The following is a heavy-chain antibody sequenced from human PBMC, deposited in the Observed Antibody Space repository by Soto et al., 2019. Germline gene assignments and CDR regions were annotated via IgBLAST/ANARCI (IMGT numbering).Heavy chain of an antibody. CDR3: ARGTTE. CDR2: IDHSGRT. J-gene: IGHJ4*02. D-gene: IGHD1-1*01. CDR1: GGSFSGYF. V-gene: IGHV4-34*01. Sequence: QVQLQQWGAGRLKPSETLSLTCAVYGGSFSGYFWSWIRQTPGKGLEWIGEIDHSGRTKYTPSLKSRVSISVDTSKNQFSLRLRSVTAADTALYYCARGTTEWGQGTLFTVSS.